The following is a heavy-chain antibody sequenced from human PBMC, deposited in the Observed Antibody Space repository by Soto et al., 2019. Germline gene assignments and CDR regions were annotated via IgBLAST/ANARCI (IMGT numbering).Heavy chain of an antibody. D-gene: IGHD4-4*01. J-gene: IGHJ6*02. CDR2: ISRDGSST. CDR1: GFTFSIYW. CDR3: AREAGSNSGMDV. V-gene: IGHV3-74*01. Sequence: EVQLVESGGGLVQPGGSLRLSCAASGFTFSIYWIHWVRQAPGQGLVWVSRISRDGSSTSYADSVKGRFTISRDNAKNTLYLQMNSLRAEDTAVYYCAREAGSNSGMDVWGPGTTVTVSS.